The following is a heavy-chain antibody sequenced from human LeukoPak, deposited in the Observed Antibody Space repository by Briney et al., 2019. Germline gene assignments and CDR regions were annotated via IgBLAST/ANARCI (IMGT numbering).Heavy chain of an antibody. CDR3: ASTQTYYDILTGSYNWFDP. V-gene: IGHV3-21*01. Sequence: GGSLRLSCAASGFTFSSYSMNWVRQAPGKGLEWVSSISSSSSYIYYADSVKGRFTISRDNAKNSLYLQMNSLRAEDTAVYYCASTQTYYDILTGSYNWFDPWGQGTLVTVSS. D-gene: IGHD3-9*01. CDR1: GFTFSSYS. CDR2: ISSSSSYI. J-gene: IGHJ5*02.